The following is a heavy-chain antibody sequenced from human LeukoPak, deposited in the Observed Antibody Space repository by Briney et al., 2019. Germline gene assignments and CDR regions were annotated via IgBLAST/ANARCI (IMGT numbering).Heavy chain of an antibody. CDR2: ISAYNGNT. V-gene: IGHV1-18*01. Sequence: ASVKVSCKASGYAFTSYGISGVRQAPGQGLEWMGWISAYNGNTNYAQKLQGRVTMTTDTSTSTAYMELRSLRSDDTAVYYCASSRITYYYGSGSLAYWGQGTLVTVSS. CDR3: ASSRITYYYGSGSLAY. CDR1: GYAFTSYG. J-gene: IGHJ4*02. D-gene: IGHD3-10*01.